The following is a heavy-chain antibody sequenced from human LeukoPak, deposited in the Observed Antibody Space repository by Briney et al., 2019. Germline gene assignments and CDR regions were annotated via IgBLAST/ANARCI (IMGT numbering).Heavy chain of an antibody. V-gene: IGHV4-59*01. Sequence: SETLSLTCTVSGGSISSYYWSRIRQPPGKGLEWIGYIYYSGSTNYNPSLKSRVTISVDTSKNQFSLKLSSVTAADTAVYYCAKGHCSGGSCYRGWFDPWGQGTLVTVSS. CDR2: IYYSGST. CDR1: GGSISSYY. J-gene: IGHJ5*02. CDR3: AKGHCSGGSCYRGWFDP. D-gene: IGHD2-15*01.